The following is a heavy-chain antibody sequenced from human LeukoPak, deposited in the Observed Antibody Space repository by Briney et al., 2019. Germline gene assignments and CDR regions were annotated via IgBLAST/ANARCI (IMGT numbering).Heavy chain of an antibody. J-gene: IGHJ4*02. CDR2: ISSSSSYI. Sequence: PGGSLRLSCAASGFTLSSYSMNWVRQTPGKGLEWVSSISSSSSYIYYADSVKGRFTISRDNAKKLLYLQMNGLRAEDTAVYYCARVHGGYPFDQWGQGTLVTVSS. D-gene: IGHD2-15*01. CDR3: ARVHGGYPFDQ. CDR1: GFTLSSYS. V-gene: IGHV3-21*01.